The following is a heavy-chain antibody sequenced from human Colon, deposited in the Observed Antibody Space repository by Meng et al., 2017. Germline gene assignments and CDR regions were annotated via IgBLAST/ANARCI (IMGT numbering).Heavy chain of an antibody. J-gene: IGHJ4*02. CDR1: SGSSSSGDW. D-gene: IGHD1-26*01. CDR2: FSHSGTT. V-gene: IGHV4-4*02. Sequence: VPLPESWLGLWYHSGTLSVRCAFSSGSSSSGDWWSLVHLSHGKGLEWIGGFSHSGTTNYSPSLKSRSTISVDKSKSQFSLKLSSVTAADTAVYYCARNGKWGFDYWGQGTLVTVSS. CDR3: ARNGKWGFDY.